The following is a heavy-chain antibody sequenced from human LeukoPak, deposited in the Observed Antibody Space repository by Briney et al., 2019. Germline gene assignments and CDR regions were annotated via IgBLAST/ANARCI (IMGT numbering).Heavy chain of an antibody. J-gene: IGHJ4*02. D-gene: IGHD3-22*01. Sequence: AGGSLRLSCAASGFTFSIYAMSWVRQAPGKGLEWVSAISGSGGSTYYADSVKGRFTISRDNTKNTLYLQMSSLKAEDTAVYYCAKTAVYYDSSGYYYFDYWGQGTLVTVSS. CDR2: ISGSGGST. V-gene: IGHV3-23*01. CDR3: AKTAVYYDSSGYYYFDY. CDR1: GFTFSIYA.